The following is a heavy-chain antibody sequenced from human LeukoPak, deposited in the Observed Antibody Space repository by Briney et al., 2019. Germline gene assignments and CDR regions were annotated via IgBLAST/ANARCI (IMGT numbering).Heavy chain of an antibody. V-gene: IGHV3-11*01. D-gene: IGHD5-12*01. CDR2: ITSSGDDI. CDR1: GFTFSDYY. CDR3: ANDIVATSGDL. Sequence: GGSRRLSCAASGFTFSDYYMSWIRQAPGKGLEWVAYITSSGDDIYYADSVKGRFTISRDNAKNALFLRMSSLRVEDTATYYCANDIVATSGDLWGRGTLVSVSS. J-gene: IGHJ4*02.